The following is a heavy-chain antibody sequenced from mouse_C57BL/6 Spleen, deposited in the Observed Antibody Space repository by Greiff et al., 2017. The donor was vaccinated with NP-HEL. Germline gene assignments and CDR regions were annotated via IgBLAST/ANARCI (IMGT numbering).Heavy chain of an antibody. J-gene: IGHJ4*01. CDR3: AVYDGYLYYAMDY. CDR2: INPNNGGT. CDR1: GYTFTDYY. Sequence: EVQLQQSGPELVKPGASVKISCKASGYTFTDYYMNWVKQSHGKSLEWIGDINPNNGGTSYNQKFKGKATLTVDKSSSTAYMELRSLTSEDSAVYYWAVYDGYLYYAMDYWGQGTSVTVAS. D-gene: IGHD2-3*01. V-gene: IGHV1-26*01.